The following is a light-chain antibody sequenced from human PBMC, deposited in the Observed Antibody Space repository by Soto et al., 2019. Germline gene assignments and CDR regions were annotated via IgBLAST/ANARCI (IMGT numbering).Light chain of an antibody. CDR2: AAS. V-gene: IGKV1-39*01. J-gene: IGKJ5*01. Sequence: DIQLTQSPSSLSASAGDRATLTCRASQSVSRYFAWYQQKPGRAPKPLIYAASTLQSGIPSRFRGSGSGTEFTLTVTSLQPEDSATYYCQQSCRGLAFGQGTRLEIK. CDR1: QSVSRY. CDR3: QQSCRGLA.